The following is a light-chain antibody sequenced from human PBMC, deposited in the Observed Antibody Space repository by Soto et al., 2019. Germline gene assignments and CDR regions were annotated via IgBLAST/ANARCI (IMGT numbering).Light chain of an antibody. CDR2: GAS. V-gene: IGKV3-20*01. J-gene: IGKJ1*01. Sequence: EIVLTQSPGTLSLSPGERATLSCGASQSVTSNYLAWYQQKPGQAPRLLIFGASIRVKGIPDRFIGSGSGTDFTLTISRLEPEDYAVYYCQHYITSLTTFGQGTKVDIK. CDR1: QSVTSNY. CDR3: QHYITSLTT.